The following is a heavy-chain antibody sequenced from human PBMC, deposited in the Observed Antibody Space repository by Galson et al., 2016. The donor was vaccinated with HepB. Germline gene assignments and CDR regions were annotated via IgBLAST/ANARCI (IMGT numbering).Heavy chain of an antibody. D-gene: IGHD3-22*01. CDR3: ARYSTGYKVFDY. V-gene: IGHV6-1*01. Sequence: CAISGDSVSSNSATWNWIRQSPSRGLEWLGRTYYRSNWHYDYAVSVKGRITINPDTSKNQFSLQLNTEDTAVYYCARYSTGYKVFDYWGQGTLVTVSS. CDR1: GDSVSSNSAT. CDR2: TYYRSNWHY. J-gene: IGHJ4*02.